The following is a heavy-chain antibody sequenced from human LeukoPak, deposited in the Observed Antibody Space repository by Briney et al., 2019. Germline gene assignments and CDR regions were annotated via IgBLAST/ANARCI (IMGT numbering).Heavy chain of an antibody. CDR2: IYYSGST. V-gene: IGHV4-59*08. D-gene: IGHD3-10*01. Sequence: SETLSLTCTVSGVSISSYDWSWIRQPPGKGLEWMGYIYYSGSTNYNPSLKSRVTISVDTSKNQFSLKLSSVTAADTAVYYCAPSPEVLLWFGESLNWFDPWGQGTLVTVSS. CDR1: GVSISSYD. J-gene: IGHJ5*02. CDR3: APSPEVLLWFGESLNWFDP.